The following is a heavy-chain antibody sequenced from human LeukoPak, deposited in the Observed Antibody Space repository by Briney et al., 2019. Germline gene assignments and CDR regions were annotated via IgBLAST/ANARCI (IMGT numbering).Heavy chain of an antibody. CDR3: ARDGRFLEWLLRQSGAFDI. CDR1: GYTFTGYY. J-gene: IGHJ3*02. Sequence: ASVKVSCKASGYTFTGYYMHWVRQAPGQGLEWMGWINPNSGGTNYAQKFQGRVTMTRDTSISTAYMELSRLRSDDTAVYYCARDGRFLEWLLRQSGAFDIWGQGTMVTVSS. V-gene: IGHV1-2*02. CDR2: INPNSGGT. D-gene: IGHD3-3*01.